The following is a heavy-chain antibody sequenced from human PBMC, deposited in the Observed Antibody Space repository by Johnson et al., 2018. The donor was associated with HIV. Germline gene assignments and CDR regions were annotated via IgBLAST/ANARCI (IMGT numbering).Heavy chain of an antibody. CDR1: GFTVSNHA. V-gene: IGHV3-30-3*01. D-gene: IGHD6-13*01. CDR2: ISYDGSSK. CDR3: ARDGVYSSPWDAFDI. Sequence: QMLLVESGGGLVQPGGSLRLSCAASGFTVSNHAMHWVRQAPGKGLEWVAVISYDGSSKYYTDSVKGRVTVSRDNSENTLYLQMNSLTTADTAVYYCARDGVYSSPWDAFDIWGQGTMVTVSS. J-gene: IGHJ3*02.